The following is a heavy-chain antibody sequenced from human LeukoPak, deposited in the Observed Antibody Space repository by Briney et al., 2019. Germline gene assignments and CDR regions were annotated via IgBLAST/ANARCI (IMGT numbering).Heavy chain of an antibody. V-gene: IGHV3-64*01. D-gene: IGHD2-2*01. CDR2: ISPDGGNT. J-gene: IGHJ4*02. CDR1: GFIFSSYS. Sequence: GGSLRLYCAASGFIFSSYSMHWVRQAPGKGLEYVSVISPDGGNTYYTNSVKGRFTISRDNSKNTLYLQMGSLREEDTAVYYCAREQPAGSTDCWGQGTLVTVSS. CDR3: AREQPAGSTDC.